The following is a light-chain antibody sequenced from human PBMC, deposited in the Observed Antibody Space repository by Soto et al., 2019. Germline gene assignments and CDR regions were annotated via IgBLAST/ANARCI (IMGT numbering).Light chain of an antibody. J-gene: IGLJ1*01. CDR3: LSYTASSTFV. Sequence: QSVLTQPASVSGSPGQSITISCTVTSSDIGAYNSVSWYQHHPGKAPKLIVFQVSFRPSSVSDRFSGSKSDNTASLTISGLQTEDEADYYSLSYTASSTFVFGTGTKVTVL. CDR1: SSDIGAYNS. CDR2: QVS. V-gene: IGLV2-14*01.